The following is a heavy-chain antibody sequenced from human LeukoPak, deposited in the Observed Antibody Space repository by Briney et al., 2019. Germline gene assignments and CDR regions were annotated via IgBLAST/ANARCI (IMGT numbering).Heavy chain of an antibody. J-gene: IGHJ4*02. CDR2: ISWNSGSI. CDR3: AKSGAGIAVAGTADY. D-gene: IGHD6-19*01. Sequence: GGSLRLSCAASGFTFDDYAMHWVRQAPGEGLEWVSGISWNSGSIGYADSVKGRFTISRDNAKNSLYLQVNSLRAEDTALYYCAKSGAGIAVAGTADYWGQGTLVTVSS. V-gene: IGHV3-9*01. CDR1: GFTFDDYA.